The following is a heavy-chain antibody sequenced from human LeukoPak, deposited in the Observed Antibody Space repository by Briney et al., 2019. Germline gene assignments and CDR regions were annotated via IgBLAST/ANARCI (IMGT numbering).Heavy chain of an antibody. CDR3: ASLIAVAGQVDY. CDR1: GGSISSYY. CDR2: IYYSGST. D-gene: IGHD6-19*01. J-gene: IGHJ4*02. Sequence: SETLSLTCTVSGGSISSYYWNWIRQPPGKGLEWIGYIYYSGSTNYNPSLKSRVTISVDTSKNQFSLKLSSVTAADTAVYYCASLIAVAGQVDYWGQGTLVTVSS. V-gene: IGHV4-59*01.